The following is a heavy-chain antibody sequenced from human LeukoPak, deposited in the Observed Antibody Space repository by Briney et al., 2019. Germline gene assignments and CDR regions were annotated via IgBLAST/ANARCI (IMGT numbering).Heavy chain of an antibody. CDR2: IKSKTDGGTT. V-gene: IGHV3-15*01. D-gene: IGHD3-16*02. CDR1: GFTFSNAW. J-gene: IGHJ4*02. CDR3: TTGVMITFGGVIVFDY. Sequence: PGGSLRLSCAASGFTFSNAWMCWVRQAPGKGLEWVGRIKSKTDGGTTDYAAPVKGRFTISRDDSKNTLYLQMNSLKTEDTAVYYCTTGVMITFGGVIVFDYWGQGTLVTVSS.